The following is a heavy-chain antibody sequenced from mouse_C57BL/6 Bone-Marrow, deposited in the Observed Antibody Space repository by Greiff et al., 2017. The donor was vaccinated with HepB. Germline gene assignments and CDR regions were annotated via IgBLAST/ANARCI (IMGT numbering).Heavy chain of an antibody. CDR1: GFTFSDYG. D-gene: IGHD2-1*01. CDR3: ARHRNYEGWYFDV. J-gene: IGHJ1*03. CDR2: ISNLAYSI. V-gene: IGHV5-15*01. Sequence: DVHLVESGGGLVQPGGSLKLSCAASGFTFSDYGMAWVRQAPRKGPEWVAFISNLAYSIYYADTVTGRFTISRENAKNTLYLEMSSLRSEDTAMYYCARHRNYEGWYFDVWGTGTTVTVSS.